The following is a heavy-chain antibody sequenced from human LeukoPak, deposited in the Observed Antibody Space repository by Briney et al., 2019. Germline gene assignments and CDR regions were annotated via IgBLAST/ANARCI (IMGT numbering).Heavy chain of an antibody. CDR3: ARDVHYDFWTGYYSTWPLGY. Sequence: GGSLRLSCAASGFTVSTHYMSWVRQAPGEGLEWVSSISSSRSYIYYADSVRGRFTVSRDNAKNSLYLQMNSLRAEDTAVYYCARDVHYDFWTGYYSTWPLGYWGQGTLVTVSS. CDR1: GFTVSTHY. CDR2: ISSSRSYI. V-gene: IGHV3-21*01. D-gene: IGHD3-3*01. J-gene: IGHJ4*02.